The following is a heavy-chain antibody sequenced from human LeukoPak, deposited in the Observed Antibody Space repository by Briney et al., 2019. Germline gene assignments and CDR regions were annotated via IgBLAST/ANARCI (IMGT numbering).Heavy chain of an antibody. D-gene: IGHD6-6*01. CDR2: ISSSGSTI. Sequence: GGSLRLSSAASGFTFSDYYMSWIRQAPGKGLEWVSYISSSGSTIYYADSVRGRFTISRDNTKNSLFLQMSSLRAEDTAIYYCARDVGTSSNWYDPWGQGTLVTVSS. CDR1: GFTFSDYY. V-gene: IGHV3-11*04. CDR3: ARDVGTSSNWYDP. J-gene: IGHJ5*02.